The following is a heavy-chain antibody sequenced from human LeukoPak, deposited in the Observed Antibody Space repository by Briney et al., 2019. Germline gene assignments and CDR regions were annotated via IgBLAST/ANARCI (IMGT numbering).Heavy chain of an antibody. CDR3: AREDCRGGSCYSG. D-gene: IGHD2-15*01. CDR2: MYSGGSS. CDR1: GFTVSINY. J-gene: IGHJ4*02. Sequence: GVSLRLSCAASGFTVSINYMSGVRQAPGEGLECVSVMYSGGSSYYADSVKGRFTISRDNSKNTLYLQMNSLRAEETAVYYCAREDCRGGSCYSGWGQGTLVTVSS. V-gene: IGHV3-66*01.